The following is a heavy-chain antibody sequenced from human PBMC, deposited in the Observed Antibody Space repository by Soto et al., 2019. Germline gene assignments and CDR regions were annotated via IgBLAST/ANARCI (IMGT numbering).Heavy chain of an antibody. CDR3: GRGMGGYSEGPAY. V-gene: IGHV3-33*01. D-gene: IGHD5-12*01. CDR2: FWYDGSTK. J-gene: IGHJ4*02. CDR1: GFTFSSYG. Sequence: QVQLVESGGGVDQPGRSLRLSCAASGFTFSSYGMHWVRQAPGNGLEWVAVFWYDGSTKYYADSVKGRFNISRDNSRNTLYLQTNRLRADDTAVYYCGRGMGGYSEGPAYWGQGTLVTVSS.